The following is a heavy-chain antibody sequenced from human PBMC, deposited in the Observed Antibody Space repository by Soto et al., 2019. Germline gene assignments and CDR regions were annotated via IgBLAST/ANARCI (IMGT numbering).Heavy chain of an antibody. J-gene: IGHJ4*02. CDR3: ARARLDTPALDY. Sequence: QVQLVESGGGVVQPGRSLRLSCAASGFTFSSYAMHWVRQAPGKGLEWVAVISYDGSNKYYADSMKGRFTISRDNSKNTRYLQMNSLRAEDTAVYYCARARLDTPALDYWGQGTLVTVSS. CDR2: ISYDGSNK. D-gene: IGHD2-2*01. CDR1: GFTFSSYA. V-gene: IGHV3-30-3*01.